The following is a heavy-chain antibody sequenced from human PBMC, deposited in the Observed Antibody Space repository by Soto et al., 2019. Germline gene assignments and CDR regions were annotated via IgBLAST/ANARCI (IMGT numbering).Heavy chain of an antibody. J-gene: IGHJ6*03. CDR2: ITHSGST. CDR3: ARGRRYCSRTSCYVSSYYYMDV. V-gene: IGHV4-34*01. Sequence: QVQLQQWGAGLLKPSETLSLPCAVYGGSFSGYYWILIRQLPGKGLEWIGEITHSGSTNYNPSLKSRVTKSVDTSKNQVALKLSSVTAADTAVYYGARGRRYCSRTSCYVSSYYYMDVWGKGTTFTVSS. CDR1: GGSFSGYY. D-gene: IGHD2-2*01.